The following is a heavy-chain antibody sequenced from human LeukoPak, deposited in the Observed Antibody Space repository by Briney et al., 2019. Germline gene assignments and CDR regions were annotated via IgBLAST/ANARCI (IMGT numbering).Heavy chain of an antibody. Sequence: PGGSLRLSCAASGFTFSSYGMHWVRQAPCKGLEWVAFIRYDGSNKYYADSVKGRFTISRDNSKNTLYLQMNSLRAEDTAVYYCAKDSGYYDSSGYYYIDYWGQGTLVTVSS. J-gene: IGHJ4*02. D-gene: IGHD3-22*01. CDR3: AKDSGYYDSSGYYYIDY. V-gene: IGHV3-30*02. CDR1: GFTFSSYG. CDR2: IRYDGSNK.